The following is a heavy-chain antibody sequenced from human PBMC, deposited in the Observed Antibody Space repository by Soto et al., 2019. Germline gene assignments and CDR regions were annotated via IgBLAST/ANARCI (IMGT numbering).Heavy chain of an antibody. CDR1: GYTCTVYY. V-gene: IGHV1-2*04. CDR2: INPNSGGT. CDR3: ARDVLETVYYYDSSGYCDY. Sequence: ASVKVACKASGYTCTVYYMHWVLQAPGQGLEWMGWINPNSGGTNYAQKFQGWVTMTRDTSISTAYMELSRLRSDDTAVYYCARDVLETVYYYDSSGYCDYWGQGTLVTVS. D-gene: IGHD3-22*01. J-gene: IGHJ4*02.